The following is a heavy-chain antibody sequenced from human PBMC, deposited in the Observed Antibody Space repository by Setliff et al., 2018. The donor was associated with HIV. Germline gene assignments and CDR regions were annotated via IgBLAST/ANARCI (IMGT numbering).Heavy chain of an antibody. J-gene: IGHJ4*02. CDR1: GDSVSDLV. V-gene: IGHV1-24*01. Sequence: ASVKVSCKVSGDSVSDLVIHWVRQAPGKGLEWMGGIHLEDGERFYAEKFLGRVTMTRDTSISTVYMELTSLRSDDTAIYYCARDANYGSSGYDREYFDYWGQGTPVTVSS. CDR3: ARDANYGSSGYDREYFDY. D-gene: IGHD5-12*01. CDR2: IHLEDGER.